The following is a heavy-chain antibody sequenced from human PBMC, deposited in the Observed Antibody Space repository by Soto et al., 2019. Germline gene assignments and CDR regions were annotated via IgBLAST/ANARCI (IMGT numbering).Heavy chain of an antibody. CDR3: ATTGYYDSSGYLYY. J-gene: IGHJ4*02. CDR2: IDPADSST. D-gene: IGHD3-22*01. CDR1: GYGFTSYY. Sequence: GEPLKISCKGSGYGFTSYYISWVRQMPGKGLEWMGRIDPADSSTNYSPSFQGHVTISADKSIRTAYLQWSSLKASDTAMYYCATTGYYDSSGYLYYWGQGTLVTVSS. V-gene: IGHV5-10-1*01.